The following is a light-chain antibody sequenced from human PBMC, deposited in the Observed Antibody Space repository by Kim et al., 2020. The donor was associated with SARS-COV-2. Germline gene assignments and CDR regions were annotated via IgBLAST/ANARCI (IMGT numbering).Light chain of an antibody. CDR1: SGNSSYA. J-gene: IGLJ3*02. CDR2: LNSDGSH. V-gene: IGLV4-69*01. CDR3: QTWGTGIRV. Sequence: SIKLTCTLGSGNSSYAIAWHQQQQEKGPRYLMKLNSDGSHSKGDGIPDRFSGSSSGAERYLTISSLQSEDEADYYCQTWGTGIRVFGGGTKVTVL.